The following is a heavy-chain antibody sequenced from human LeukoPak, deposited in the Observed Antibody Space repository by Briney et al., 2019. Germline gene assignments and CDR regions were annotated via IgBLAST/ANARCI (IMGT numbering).Heavy chain of an antibody. V-gene: IGHV3-48*03. CDR1: GFTLTSYE. Sequence: GGSLRLSCAASGFTLTSYEMNWVRLAPGKGLEWISYISRTGNSIYYADSVKGRFTVSRDSAKNSLYLQMNSLRAGDTAVYYCARGPYSSNWYVDYWGQGTLVTVAS. CDR3: ARGPYSSNWYVDY. CDR2: ISRTGNSI. D-gene: IGHD6-13*01. J-gene: IGHJ4*02.